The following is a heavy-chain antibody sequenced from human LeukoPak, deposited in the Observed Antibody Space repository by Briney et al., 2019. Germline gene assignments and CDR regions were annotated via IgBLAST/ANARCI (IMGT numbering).Heavy chain of an antibody. CDR2: IWYDGSNK. J-gene: IGHJ3*02. CDR1: GFTFSSYG. D-gene: IGHD5-24*01. CDR3: AKERSLRGAFDI. V-gene: IGHV3-33*06. Sequence: PGGSLRLSCAASGFTFSSYGMHWVRQAPGKGLEWVAVIWYDGSNKYYADSVKGRFTISRDNSKNTLYLQMNSLRAEDTAVYYCAKERSLRGAFDIWGQGTMVTVSS.